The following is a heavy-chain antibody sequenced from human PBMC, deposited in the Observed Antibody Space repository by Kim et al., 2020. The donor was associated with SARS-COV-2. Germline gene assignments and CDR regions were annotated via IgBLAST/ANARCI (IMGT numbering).Heavy chain of an antibody. D-gene: IGHD2-2*01. J-gene: IGHJ4*02. CDR1: GFTFSSYS. V-gene: IGHV3-21*01. CDR3: ASNRCSSTSCYGYYFDY. CDR2: ISSSSSYI. Sequence: GGSLRLSCAASGFTFSSYSMNWVRQAPVKGLEWVSSISSSSSYIYYADSVKGRFTISRDNAKNSLYLQMNSLRAEDTAVYYCASNRCSSTSCYGYYFDYWGQGTLVTVSS.